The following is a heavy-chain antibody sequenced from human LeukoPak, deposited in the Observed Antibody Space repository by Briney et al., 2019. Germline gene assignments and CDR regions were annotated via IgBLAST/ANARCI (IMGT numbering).Heavy chain of an antibody. J-gene: IGHJ3*02. D-gene: IGHD3-22*01. CDR2: IYYSGST. Sequence: PSETLSLTCTVSGGSISRYYWCWIRQPPGKGLEWIGYIYYSGSTNYNPSLKSRVTISVDTSKNQCSLKLSSVTAADTAVYYCARAFYDSSGYYLGDAFDIWGQGTMVTVSS. V-gene: IGHV4-59*01. CDR1: GGSISRYY. CDR3: ARAFYDSSGYYLGDAFDI.